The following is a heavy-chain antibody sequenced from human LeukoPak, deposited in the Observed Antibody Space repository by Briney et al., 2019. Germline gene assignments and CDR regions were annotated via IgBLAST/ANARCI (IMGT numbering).Heavy chain of an antibody. D-gene: IGHD3-10*01. CDR3: ARASITMVRGVLDP. CDR1: GYTFTSYG. Sequence: GASVKVSCKASGYTFTSYGISWVRQAPGQGLEWMGWIIAYNGNTNYAQKLQGRVTMTTDTSTSTAYMELRSLRSHDTAVYYCARASITMVRGVLDPWGQGTLVTVSS. CDR2: IIAYNGNT. V-gene: IGHV1-18*04. J-gene: IGHJ5*02.